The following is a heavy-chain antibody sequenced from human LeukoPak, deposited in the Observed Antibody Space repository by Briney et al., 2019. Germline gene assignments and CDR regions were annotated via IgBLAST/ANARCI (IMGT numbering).Heavy chain of an antibody. CDR1: GESLSGFS. D-gene: IGHD1/OR15-1a*01. CDR3: ARGGREQPGRTAYIHHRGLDV. Sequence: SETLSLTCAASGESLSGFSWNWVRQSPDKGLEWIGEINHSGGTNLSPSLKSRVALSQDTSKTHFFMNLTSVTAADTAVYYCARGGREQPGRTAYIHHRGLDVWGQGTTVTVSS. J-gene: IGHJ6*02. CDR2: INHSGGT. V-gene: IGHV4-34*01.